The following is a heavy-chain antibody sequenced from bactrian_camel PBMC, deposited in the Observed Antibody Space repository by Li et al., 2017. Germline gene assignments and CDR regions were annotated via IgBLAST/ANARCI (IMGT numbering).Heavy chain of an antibody. CDR2: INNEGDGI. D-gene: IGHD3*01. CDR3: VPLIVPRCNY. CDR1: GFTFSSYA. V-gene: IGHV3S40*01. Sequence: VQLVESGGGLVQPGGSLRLACAGSGFTFSSYAITWVRQAPGKALEWVSHINNEGDGIHIEDPGKGRFTISRDNAKSAVYLQTDSLKPEDTAVYFCVPLIVPRCNYWSQGTQVTVS. J-gene: IGHJ4*01.